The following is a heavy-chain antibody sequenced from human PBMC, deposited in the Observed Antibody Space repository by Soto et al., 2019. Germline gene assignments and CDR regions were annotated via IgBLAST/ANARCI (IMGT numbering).Heavy chain of an antibody. CDR2: IIPILGIA. V-gene: IGHV1-69*08. D-gene: IGHD6-19*01. Sequence: QVQLVQSGAEVKKPGSSVKVSCKASGGTFSSYTISWVRQAPGQGLEWMGRIIPILGIANYAQKFQGRVTITADKSTSTAYTELSSLRSEDTAVYYCARDSGSGWGGLYYGMDVWGQGTTVTVSS. J-gene: IGHJ6*02. CDR1: GGTFSSYT. CDR3: ARDSGSGWGGLYYGMDV.